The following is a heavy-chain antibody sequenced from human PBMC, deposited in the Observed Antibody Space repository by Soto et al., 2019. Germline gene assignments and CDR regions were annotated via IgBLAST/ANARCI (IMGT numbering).Heavy chain of an antibody. J-gene: IGHJ6*02. Sequence: GGSLRLSCAASGFTFSSYAMHWVRQAPGKGLEWVVVISYDGSNKYYADSVKGRFTISRDNSKNTLYLQMNSLRAEDTAVYYCARDRGDCSSTSCPPPYYCYYGMDVWGQGTTVTVSS. D-gene: IGHD2-2*01. CDR1: GFTFSSYA. CDR2: ISYDGSNK. V-gene: IGHV3-30-3*01. CDR3: ARDRGDCSSTSCPPPYYCYYGMDV.